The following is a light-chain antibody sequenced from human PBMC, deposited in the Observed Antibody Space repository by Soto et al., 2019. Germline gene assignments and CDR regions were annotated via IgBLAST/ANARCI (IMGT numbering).Light chain of an antibody. CDR1: QSLLHSNGYNY. Sequence: DIVMTQSPLSLPVTPGEPASISCRSSQSLLHSNGYNYLDWYLQKPGQSPQLLIYLGSNRASGVPDRFSDSGSGTDFTLKISRVEAADVGVYYCMQALQTPYTFGQGTKLEIK. CDR3: MQALQTPYT. J-gene: IGKJ2*01. V-gene: IGKV2-28*01. CDR2: LGS.